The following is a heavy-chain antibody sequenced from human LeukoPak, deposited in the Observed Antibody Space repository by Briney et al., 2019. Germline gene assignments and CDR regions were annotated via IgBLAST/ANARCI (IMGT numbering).Heavy chain of an antibody. D-gene: IGHD2-15*01. V-gene: IGHV3-21*01. CDR1: GFTFSIYS. Sequence: GGSLRLSCAASGFTFSIYSMNWVRQAPGKGLEWVSFISSSSSYIYYADSVKGRFTISRDNAKNSLYLQMNSLRAEDTAVYYCARDVVVAATADAFDIWGQGTMVTVSS. CDR2: ISSSSSYI. J-gene: IGHJ3*02. CDR3: ARDVVVAATADAFDI.